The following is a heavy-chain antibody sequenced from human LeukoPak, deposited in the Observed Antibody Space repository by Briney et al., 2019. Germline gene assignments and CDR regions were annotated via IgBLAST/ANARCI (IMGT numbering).Heavy chain of an antibody. J-gene: IGHJ5*02. CDR2: ISRSSSYI. V-gene: IGHV3-21*01. Sequence: GGSLRLSCAASGFTFSTYSMNWVRQAPGKGLEWVSSISRSSSYIYYADSVKGRFTISRDNAKNSLYLQMNSLRAEDTAVYYCARVEESASFDPWGQGTLVTVSS. D-gene: IGHD3-3*01. CDR1: GFTFSTYS. CDR3: ARVEESASFDP.